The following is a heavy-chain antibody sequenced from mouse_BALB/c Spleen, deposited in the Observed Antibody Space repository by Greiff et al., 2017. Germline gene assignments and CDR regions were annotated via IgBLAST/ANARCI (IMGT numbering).Heavy chain of an antibody. CDR1: GFSLTSYG. V-gene: IGHV2-9*02. D-gene: IGHD2-14*01. J-gene: IGHJ3*01. Sequence: VQLVESGPGLVAPSQSLSITCTVSGFSLTSYGVHWVRQPPGKGLEWLGVIWAGGSTNYNSALMSRLSISKDNSKSQVFLKMNSLQTDDTAMYYCARGYYRYDTWFAYWGQGTLVTVSA. CDR2: IWAGGST. CDR3: ARGYYRYDTWFAY.